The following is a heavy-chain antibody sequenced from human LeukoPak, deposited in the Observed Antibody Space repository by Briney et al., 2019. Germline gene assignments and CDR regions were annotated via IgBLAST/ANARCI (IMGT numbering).Heavy chain of an antibody. J-gene: IGHJ1*01. V-gene: IGHV3-21*01. CDR2: ITSTSTYI. CDR3: ARVDNNGLYSEYFDH. D-gene: IGHD6-19*01. CDR1: GFTFSSHG. Sequence: SGGSLRLSCVASGFTFSSHGMNWVRQAPGKGLEWVSSITSTSTYIYYGDSVKGRFTTSRDNAKNSLFLQMHSLRAEDTAVYYCARVDNNGLYSEYFDHWGQGTLVTVSS.